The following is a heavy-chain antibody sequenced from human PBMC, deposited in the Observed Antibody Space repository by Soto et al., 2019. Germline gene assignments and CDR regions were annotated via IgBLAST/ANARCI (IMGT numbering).Heavy chain of an antibody. D-gene: IGHD1-26*01. CDR1: GFTLSSFW. CDR3: ASYRTLGC. Sequence: EVQLVQSGGGLVQPGGSLRLSCTASGFTLSSFWMSWVRQAPGKGLEWVASIKGDGSEKIYVDSVKGRFSISRDNARNSLYLQMNSLRAEDAAVYYCASYRTLGCWGQGTPVTVSS. J-gene: IGHJ1*01. V-gene: IGHV3-7*03. CDR2: IKGDGSEK.